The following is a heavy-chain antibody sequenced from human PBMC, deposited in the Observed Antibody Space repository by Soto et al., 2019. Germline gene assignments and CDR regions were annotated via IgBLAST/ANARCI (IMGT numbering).Heavy chain of an antibody. V-gene: IGHV3-33*05. CDR3: ARGLDYDSSGYYLDF. J-gene: IGHJ4*02. Sequence: GWSLRLSCAASGFTFSTYGMHWVRQAPGKGLEWVAFIQYHGINKDYADSVKGRFTISRDNSRNTLYLQMNSLRAEDTAVYYCARGLDYDSSGYYLDFWGQGALVTVSS. D-gene: IGHD3-22*01. CDR1: GFTFSTYG. CDR2: IQYHGINK.